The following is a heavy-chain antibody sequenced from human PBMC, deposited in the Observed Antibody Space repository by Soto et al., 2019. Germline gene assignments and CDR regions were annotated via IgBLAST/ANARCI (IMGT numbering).Heavy chain of an antibody. J-gene: IGHJ6*02. V-gene: IGHV3-53*01. CDR3: ARDRVHYGMDV. Sequence: SLRLSCAASGFTVSSNYMSWVRQAPGKGLEWVSVIYSGGSTYYADSVKGRFTISRDNSKNTLYLQMNSLRAEDTAVYYCARDRVHYGMDVWGQGTTVTVSS. CDR1: GFTVSSNY. CDR2: IYSGGST.